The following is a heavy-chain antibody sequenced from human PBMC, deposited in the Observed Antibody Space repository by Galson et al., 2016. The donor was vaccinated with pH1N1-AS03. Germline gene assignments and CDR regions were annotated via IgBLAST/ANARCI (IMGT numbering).Heavy chain of an antibody. Sequence: LRLSCAVSGIPFGDYAVSWFRQAPGKGLEWVGFIRRKGFGGTTDYATSVKGRFTISRDDSKNIAYLQMSSLKIEDTAVYYCSLEYLEFYFAYWGQGTLVTVSS. J-gene: IGHJ4*01. CDR3: SLEYLEFYFAY. CDR2: IRRKGFGGTT. CDR1: GIPFGDYA. D-gene: IGHD1-20*01. V-gene: IGHV3-49*03.